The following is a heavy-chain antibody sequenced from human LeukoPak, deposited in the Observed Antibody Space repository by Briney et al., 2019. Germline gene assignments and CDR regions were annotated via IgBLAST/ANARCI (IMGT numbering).Heavy chain of an antibody. V-gene: IGHV3-11*04. CDR3: ARWDYNWHDSGYMDV. J-gene: IGHJ6*03. CDR1: GFTFSDYY. D-gene: IGHD1-20*01. Sequence: PGGSLRLSCAASGFTFSDYYMSWIRQAPGKGLEWVSYISRSGSTIYYADSVKGRFTISRDNAKNSLYLQMNSLRAEDAAVYYCARWDYNWHDSGYMDVWGKGTTVTVSS. CDR2: ISRSGSTI.